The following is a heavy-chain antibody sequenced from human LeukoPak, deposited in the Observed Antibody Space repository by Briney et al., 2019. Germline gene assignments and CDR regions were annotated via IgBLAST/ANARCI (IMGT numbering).Heavy chain of an antibody. CDR1: GFTFSSYG. Sequence: QPGGSLRLSCAASGFTFSSYGMHWVRQAPGKGLEWVAVISYDGSNKYYADSVKGRFTISRDNSKNTLYLQMNSLRAEDTAVYYCAKDRYCSGGSCYGGDFDYWSQGTLVTVSS. CDR3: AKDRYCSGGSCYGGDFDY. V-gene: IGHV3-30*18. D-gene: IGHD2-15*01. J-gene: IGHJ4*02. CDR2: ISYDGSNK.